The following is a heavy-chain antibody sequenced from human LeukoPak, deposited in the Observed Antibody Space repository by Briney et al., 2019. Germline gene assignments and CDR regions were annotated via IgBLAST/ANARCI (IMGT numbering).Heavy chain of an antibody. CDR2: INPNSGGT. D-gene: IGHD6-19*01. CDR3: AKSMASAASTGWSCFDY. CDR1: GYTFTGYY. Sequence: GASVTVSCKASGYTFTGYYIHWVRRAPGQGLEWMGRINPNSGGTTYAQKFQGRVAMTRDTSISTAYMELSTLRSDDTAVYFCAKSMASAASTGWSCFDYWGQGTLVTVSS. V-gene: IGHV1-2*06. J-gene: IGHJ4*02.